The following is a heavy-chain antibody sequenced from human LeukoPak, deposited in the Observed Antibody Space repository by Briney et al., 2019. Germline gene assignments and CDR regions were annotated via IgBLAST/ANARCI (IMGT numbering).Heavy chain of an antibody. J-gene: IGHJ4*02. CDR1: GFTFSDYY. CDR2: ISNSGTTI. Sequence: GGSLRLSCAASGFTFSDYYMMWIRQAPGKGLEWVSYISNSGTTIYYADSVKGRFTISRDNAKNSLYLQMNSLRAEDTAVYYCARDNSGAYGDSGQGTLVTLSS. D-gene: IGHD4-17*01. CDR3: ARDNSGAYGD. V-gene: IGHV3-11*01.